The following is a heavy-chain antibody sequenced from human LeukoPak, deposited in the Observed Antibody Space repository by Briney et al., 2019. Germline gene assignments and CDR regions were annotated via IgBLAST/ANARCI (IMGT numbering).Heavy chain of an antibody. CDR2: INPNSGGT. D-gene: IGHD3-22*01. CDR3: ARSFYDSSGYYYLGNIAFDI. J-gene: IGHJ3*02. CDR1: GYTFTSYD. V-gene: IGHV1-2*02. Sequence: GASVKVSCKASGYTFTSYDINWVRQAPGQGLEWMGWINPNSGGTNYAQKFQGRVTMTRDTSISTAYMELSRLRSDDTAVYYCARSFYDSSGYYYLGNIAFDIWGQGTMVTVSS.